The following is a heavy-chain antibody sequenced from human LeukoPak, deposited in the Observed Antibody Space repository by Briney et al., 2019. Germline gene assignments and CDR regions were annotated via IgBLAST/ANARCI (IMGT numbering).Heavy chain of an antibody. J-gene: IGHJ4*02. V-gene: IGHV3-11*01. Sequence: GGSLRLSCAASGFTFNDYYMSWIRQAPGKGLEWISYISSSGYSIYYADSVKGRFTISRDNSKNTLYLQMNSLRAEDTAVYYCAKDTRITTLSAPFDYWGQGALVTVSS. CDR1: GFTFNDYY. D-gene: IGHD2/OR15-2a*01. CDR3: AKDTRITTLSAPFDY. CDR2: ISSSGYSI.